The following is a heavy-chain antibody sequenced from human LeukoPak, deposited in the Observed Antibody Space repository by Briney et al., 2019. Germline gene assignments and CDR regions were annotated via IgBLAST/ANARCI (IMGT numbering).Heavy chain of an antibody. D-gene: IGHD6-19*01. CDR1: GGSISSGGYY. J-gene: IGHJ4*02. CDR2: IYYSGST. Sequence: SETLSLTCTVSGGSISSGGYYWSWIRQHPGKGLEWIGYIYYSGSTYYNPSLKSRVTISVDTSKNQFSLKLSSVTAADTAVYYCARQKTSSGWSGVDYWGQGTLVTVSS. CDR3: ARQKTSSGWSGVDY. V-gene: IGHV4-31*03.